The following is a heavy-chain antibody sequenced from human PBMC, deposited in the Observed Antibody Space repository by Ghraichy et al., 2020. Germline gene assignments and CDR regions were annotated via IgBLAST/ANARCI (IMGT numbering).Heavy chain of an antibody. CDR3: AHRRDNVSWYSH. Sequence: SGPTLVKPAQTLTLACTFSGFSMNNGGVGVGWIRQPPGKALEWLVLNYWNDDKRYSPSLKNRLTVTKDTSKNQVVLTMANMAPVDTATYYCAHRRDNVSWYSHWGPGIPVTVSS. J-gene: IGHJ4*02. CDR1: GFSMNNGGVG. D-gene: IGHD6-13*01. CDR2: NYWNDDK. V-gene: IGHV2-5*01.